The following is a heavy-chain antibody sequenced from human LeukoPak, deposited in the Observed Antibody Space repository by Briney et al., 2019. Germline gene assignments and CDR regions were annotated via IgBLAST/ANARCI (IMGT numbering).Heavy chain of an antibody. V-gene: IGHV4-39*01. D-gene: IGHD6-13*01. CDR1: GGSISSSSYY. Sequence: SETLSLTCTVSGGSISSSSYYWGWIRQPPGKGLEWIGSIYYSGSTYYNPSLKSRVTISVDMSKNQFSLKLSSVTAADTAVYYCASLSAAGTWGGWIYYFDYWGQGTLVTVSS. CDR2: IYYSGST. CDR3: ASLSAAGTWGGWIYYFDY. J-gene: IGHJ4*02.